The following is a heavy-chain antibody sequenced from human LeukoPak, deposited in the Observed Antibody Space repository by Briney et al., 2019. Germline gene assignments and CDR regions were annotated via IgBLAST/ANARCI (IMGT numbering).Heavy chain of an antibody. CDR3: ARENKHRLYGDPDAFDI. J-gene: IGHJ3*02. D-gene: IGHD4-17*01. Sequence: ASVKVSCKASGYTFTSYYMHWVRQAPGQGLEWMGIINPSGGSTSYAQKFQGRVTMTRDMSTSTVYMELSSLRSEDTAVYYCARENKHRLYGDPDAFDIWGQGTMVTVSS. V-gene: IGHV1-46*01. CDR2: INPSGGST. CDR1: GYTFTSYY.